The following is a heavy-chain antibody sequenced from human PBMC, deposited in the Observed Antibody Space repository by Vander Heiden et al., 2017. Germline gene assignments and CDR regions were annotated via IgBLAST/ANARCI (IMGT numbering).Heavy chain of an antibody. J-gene: IGHJ5*02. Sequence: QVQLVHSGAEAKKPGSSVKVPCQASGGTFSGYAISGVRQAPGQGREWMGGIIPIFGTANDAQKFQGRVTMTADESTSTAYMELSSLRSEDTAVYYCARRYSRSWYAGWFDPWGQGTLVTVSS. D-gene: IGHD6-13*01. CDR1: GGTFSGYA. CDR3: ARRYSRSWYAGWFDP. V-gene: IGHV1-69*01. CDR2: IIPIFGTA.